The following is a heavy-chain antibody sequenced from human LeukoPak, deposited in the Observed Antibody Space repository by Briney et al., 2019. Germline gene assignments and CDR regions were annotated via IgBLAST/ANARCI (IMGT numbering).Heavy chain of an antibody. Sequence: PGGSLRLSCAASGFTFNSYSMNWVRQAPGKGLEWVSYISSSSSTIYYADSVKGRFTISRDNAKNSLYLQMNSLRAEDTAVYYCAKSPIAAAGTMDLDPWGQGTLVTVSS. J-gene: IGHJ5*02. V-gene: IGHV3-48*04. CDR1: GFTFNSYS. CDR2: ISSSSSTI. D-gene: IGHD6-13*01. CDR3: AKSPIAAAGTMDLDP.